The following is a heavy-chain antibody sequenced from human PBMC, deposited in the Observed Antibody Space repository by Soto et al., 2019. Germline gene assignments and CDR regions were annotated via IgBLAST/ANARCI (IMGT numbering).Heavy chain of an antibody. D-gene: IGHD2-15*01. CDR3: VRHYCDGGNCYQFDH. J-gene: IGHJ4*02. V-gene: IGHV4-59*08. CDR1: GGSISSDY. Sequence: SETLSLTCTVSGGSISSDYCSWIRQSPGKGLEWIGVISSRATTNYNPSLKSRAIVSIDTSKNQFSLKLFSVTAADTAVYYCVRHYCDGGNCYQFDHWGQGTPVTVSS. CDR2: ISSRATT.